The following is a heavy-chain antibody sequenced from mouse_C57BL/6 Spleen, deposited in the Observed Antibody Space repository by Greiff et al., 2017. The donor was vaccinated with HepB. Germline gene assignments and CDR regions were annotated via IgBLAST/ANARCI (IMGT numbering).Heavy chain of an antibody. D-gene: IGHD1-1*02. Sequence: DVMLVESGGGLVQPGGSLKLSCAASGFTFSDYYMYWVRQTPEKRLEWVAYISNGGGSTYYPDTVKGRFTISRDNAKNTLYLQMSRLKSEDTAMYYCARRVGGAMDYWGQGTSVTVSS. CDR2: ISNGGGST. J-gene: IGHJ4*01. V-gene: IGHV5-12*01. CDR3: ARRVGGAMDY. CDR1: GFTFSDYY.